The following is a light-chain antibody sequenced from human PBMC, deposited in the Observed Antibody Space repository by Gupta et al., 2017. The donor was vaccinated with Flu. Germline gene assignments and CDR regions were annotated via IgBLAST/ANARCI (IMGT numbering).Light chain of an antibody. J-gene: IGLJ3*02. CDR3: GTWDSSVSAWV. CDR2: DND. Sequence: QSVLTQPPSVSAAPGQKVTISCSGSSYNIGDNYVSWYQQLPGTAPKLLIYDNDKRPSRIPDRFSGSKSDTSATRGIAGIQTGHEADYYCGTWDSSVSAWVFGGRTSLTAL. V-gene: IGLV1-51*01. CDR1: SYNIGDNY.